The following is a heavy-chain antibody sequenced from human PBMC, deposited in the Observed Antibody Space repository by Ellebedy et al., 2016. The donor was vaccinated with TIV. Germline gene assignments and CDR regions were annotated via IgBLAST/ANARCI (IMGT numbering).Heavy chain of an antibody. D-gene: IGHD4-11*01. CDR1: GYTFTDYW. CDR3: ARGTTGSYAFDY. CDR2: IYPGDSET. Sequence: GESLKISCKSSGYTFTDYWIGWVRQMPGKGLECMGIIYPGDSETRYIPSFQGQVTISADTSITTAYLQWSGLKASDTAIYFCARGTTGSYAFDYWGQGALVTVSS. V-gene: IGHV5-51*01. J-gene: IGHJ4*02.